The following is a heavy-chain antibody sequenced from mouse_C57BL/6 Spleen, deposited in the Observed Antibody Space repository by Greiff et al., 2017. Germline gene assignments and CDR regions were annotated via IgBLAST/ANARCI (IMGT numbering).Heavy chain of an antibody. Sequence: VKLQQSGPELVKPGASVKISCKASGYSFTGYYMNWVKQSPEKSLEWIGEINPSTGGTTYNQKFKAKATLTVDKSSSTAYMQLKSLTSEDSAVYYCARDGVATSDYWGQGTTLTVSS. D-gene: IGHD1-1*01. CDR1: GYSFTGYY. V-gene: IGHV1-42*01. CDR2: INPSTGGT. J-gene: IGHJ2*01. CDR3: ARDGVATSDY.